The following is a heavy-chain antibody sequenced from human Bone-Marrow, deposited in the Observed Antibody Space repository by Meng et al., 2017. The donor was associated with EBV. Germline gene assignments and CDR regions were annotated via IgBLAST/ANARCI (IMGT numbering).Heavy chain of an antibody. D-gene: IGHD3-16*01. CDR2: IWYDGSNE. J-gene: IGHJ4*02. V-gene: IGHV3-33*01. Sequence: VLLVGAGGGVVQPGRSLRLSCAASGFTFTNYGMHWVRQAPGKGLEWVALIWYDGSNEFYADSVKGRFTISRDNSKNTLYLQMNNLRAEDTALYYCASSTPGGRPDYWGQGTLVTVSS. CDR3: ASSTPGGRPDY. CDR1: GFTFTNYG.